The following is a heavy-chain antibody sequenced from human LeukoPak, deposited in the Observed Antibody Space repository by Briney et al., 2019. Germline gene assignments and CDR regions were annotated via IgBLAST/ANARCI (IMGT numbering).Heavy chain of an antibody. V-gene: IGHV3-23*01. CDR1: GFTLSTFA. CDR2: ITGTHYTT. D-gene: IGHD4-17*01. Sequence: PGGSLRLSCAASGFTLSTFAMTWVRQAPGKGLECVSSITGTHYTTYNTDSVKGRFTISRDNSKNTLYLQMNSLRADDTAVYYCTKDPNGDYVGAFDPWGQGTLVTVSS. J-gene: IGHJ5*02. CDR3: TKDPNGDYVGAFDP.